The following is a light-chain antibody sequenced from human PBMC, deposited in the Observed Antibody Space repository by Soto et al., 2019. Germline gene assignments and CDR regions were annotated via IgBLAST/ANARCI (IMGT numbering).Light chain of an antibody. CDR2: KAS. Sequence: DIQLTQSPSTLSASVGDRDTNTCRASQSISSWLAWYQQRPGKAPKLLIYKASNLESGVPSRFSGSGSGTELTLTISSLHPDDFATYYCQQYYTYPWTFGQGTKV. CDR3: QQYYTYPWT. CDR1: QSISSW. J-gene: IGKJ1*01. V-gene: IGKV1-5*03.